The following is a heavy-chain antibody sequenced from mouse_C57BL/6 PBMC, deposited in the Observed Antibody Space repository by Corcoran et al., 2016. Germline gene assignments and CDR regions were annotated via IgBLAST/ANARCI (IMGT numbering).Heavy chain of an antibody. J-gene: IGHJ2*01. CDR3: TTLTVVATYEVDYFDY. Sequence: EVQLQQSGAELVRPGASVKLSCTASGFNIKDYYMHWVKQRPEQGLEWIGRIDPEDGDTEYAPKFQGKATMTADTSSNTAYLQLSSLTSEDTAVYYCTTLTVVATYEVDYFDYWGQGTTLTVSS. CDR1: GFNIKDYY. CDR2: IDPEDGDT. D-gene: IGHD1-1*01. V-gene: IGHV14-1*01.